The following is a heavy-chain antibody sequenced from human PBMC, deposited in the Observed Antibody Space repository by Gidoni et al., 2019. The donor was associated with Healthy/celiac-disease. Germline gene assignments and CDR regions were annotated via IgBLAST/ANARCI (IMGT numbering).Heavy chain of an antibody. D-gene: IGHD3-10*01. CDR2: IYPGDSDT. Sequence: EVQLVQSGAEVKKPGESLKISCKGSGYSFTSYWIGWVRQMPGKGLEWMGIIYPGDSDTRYSPSFQGQVTISADKSISTAYLQWSSLKASDTAMYYCARDYYGSGSYYKQRDAFDIWGQGTMVTVSS. CDR3: ARDYYGSGSYYKQRDAFDI. J-gene: IGHJ3*02. CDR1: GYSFTSYW. V-gene: IGHV5-51*01.